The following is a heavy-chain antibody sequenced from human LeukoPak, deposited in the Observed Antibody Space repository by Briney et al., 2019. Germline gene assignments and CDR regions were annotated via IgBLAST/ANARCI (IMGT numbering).Heavy chain of an antibody. J-gene: IGHJ4*02. V-gene: IGHV3-21*06. CDR2: IGPTGFDR. Sequence: GRSLRLSCTTSGLTFSASGFNWVRQAPGKGLEWVASIGPTGFDRYHADSIKGRFTISRDNANNFLYLQMDSLRAEDTAVYYCATETNGRHYDYWGQGTLLTVSS. CDR3: ATETNGRHYDY. D-gene: IGHD1-14*01. CDR1: GLTFSASG.